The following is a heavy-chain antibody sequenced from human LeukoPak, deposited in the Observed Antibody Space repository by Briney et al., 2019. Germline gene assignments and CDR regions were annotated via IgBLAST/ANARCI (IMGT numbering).Heavy chain of an antibody. D-gene: IGHD1-26*01. J-gene: IGHJ3*02. CDR1: GDSVSTNSAA. V-gene: IGHV6-1*01. CDR2: TYYRSKWYY. Sequence: SQTLSLTCAISGDSVSTNSAAWNWIRQSPSRGLEWLGRTYYRSKWYYDYAVSVKSRITINPDTSKNQFSLQLNSVTPEDTAVYYCARDLEDRMGATGIGAFDIWGQGTMVTVSS. CDR3: ARDLEDRMGATGIGAFDI.